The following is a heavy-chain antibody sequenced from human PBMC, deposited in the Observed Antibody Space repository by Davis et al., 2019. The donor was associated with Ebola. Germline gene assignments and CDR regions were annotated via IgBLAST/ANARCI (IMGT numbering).Heavy chain of an antibody. CDR3: ARVDINSSGGALDY. Sequence: SETLSLTCAVSGGSISSGGYSWSWIRQPPGKGLEWIGYIYYSGSTNYNPSLKSRVTISVDTSKNQFSLKLSSVTAADTAVYYCARVDINSSGGALDYWGQGTLVTVSS. D-gene: IGHD6-19*01. J-gene: IGHJ4*02. CDR2: IYYSGST. CDR1: GGSISSGGYS. V-gene: IGHV4-61*08.